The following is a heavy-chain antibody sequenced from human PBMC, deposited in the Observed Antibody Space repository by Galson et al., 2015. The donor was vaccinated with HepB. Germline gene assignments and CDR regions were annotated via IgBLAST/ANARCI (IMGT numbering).Heavy chain of an antibody. Sequence: SVKVSCKASGYIFTNYGISWVRPAPGQGLEWMGWISAYNRKTNYAQKFQGRVTMTTDTSTGTAYMVLRSLRSDDTAVYYCATYSGSYLAGGVGAFDIWGQGTMVTVSS. V-gene: IGHV1-18*01. CDR3: ATYSGSYLAGGVGAFDI. CDR2: ISAYNRKT. CDR1: GYIFTNYG. J-gene: IGHJ3*02. D-gene: IGHD1-26*01.